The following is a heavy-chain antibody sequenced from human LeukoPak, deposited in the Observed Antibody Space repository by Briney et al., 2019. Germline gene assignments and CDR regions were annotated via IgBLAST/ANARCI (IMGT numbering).Heavy chain of an antibody. Sequence: GASVKVSCKASGYTFTGYAMHWERQAPGQRLEWMGWINAGNGNTKYSQKFQGRVTITRDTSASTAYMELSSLRSEDTAVYYCARVTYDSSGYYGVYWFDPWGQGTLVTVSS. CDR2: INAGNGNT. V-gene: IGHV1-3*01. CDR3: ARVTYDSSGYYGVYWFDP. J-gene: IGHJ5*02. CDR1: GYTFTGYA. D-gene: IGHD3-22*01.